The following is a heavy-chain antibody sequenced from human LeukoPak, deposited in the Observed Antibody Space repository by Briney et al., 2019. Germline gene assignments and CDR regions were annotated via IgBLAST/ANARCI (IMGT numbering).Heavy chain of an antibody. CDR3: AREGGSYPLYYFDY. CDR2: IYYSGST. V-gene: IGHV4-59*01. Sequence: KPSKTLPLTCTVSGGSISSYYWSWIRQPPGKGLEWIGYIYYSGSTNYNPSLKSRVTISVDTSKNQFSLKLSSVTAADTAVYYCAREGGSYPLYYFDYWGQGTLVTVSS. D-gene: IGHD1-26*01. CDR1: GGSISSYY. J-gene: IGHJ4*02.